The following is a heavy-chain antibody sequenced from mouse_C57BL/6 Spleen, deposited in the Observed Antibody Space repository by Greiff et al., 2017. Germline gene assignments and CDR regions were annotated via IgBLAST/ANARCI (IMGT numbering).Heavy chain of an antibody. J-gene: IGHJ3*01. D-gene: IGHD3-2*02. Sequence: QVQLQPSGAELVKPGASVKISCKASGYAFSSYWMNWVKQRPGKGLEWIGQIYPGDGDTNYNGKFKGKATLTADKSSSTAYMQLSSLTSEDSAVYFCARLGDSSGYPFAYWGQGTLVTVSA. CDR3: ARLGDSSGYPFAY. CDR2: IYPGDGDT. V-gene: IGHV1-80*01. CDR1: GYAFSSYW.